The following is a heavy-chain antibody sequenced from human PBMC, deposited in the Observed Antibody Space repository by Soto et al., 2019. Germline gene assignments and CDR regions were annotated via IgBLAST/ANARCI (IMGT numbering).Heavy chain of an antibody. CDR1: GFTVSSNY. D-gene: IGHD3-22*01. CDR2: IYSGGSK. J-gene: IGHJ1*01. V-gene: IGHV3-53*01. CDR3: ARDRVESGYPEYFQH. Sequence: EVQLVESGGGLIQPGGSLRLSCAASGFTVSSNYMSWFRQAPGKGLAWVSVIYSGGSKYFADSVKGLFTISRDNSKNTLYLQMNSLRAEDTAVYYCARDRVESGYPEYFQHWGQGTLVTVSS.